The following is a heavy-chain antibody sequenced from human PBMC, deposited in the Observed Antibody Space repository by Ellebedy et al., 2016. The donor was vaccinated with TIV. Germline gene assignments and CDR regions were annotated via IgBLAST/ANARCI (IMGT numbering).Heavy chain of an antibody. V-gene: IGHV1-24*01. Sequence: GESLKISCKVSGYTLTELSMHWVRQAPGKGLEWMGGFDPEDGETIYAQKFQGRVTMTEDTSTDTAYMELSSLRSEDTAVYYCATDKRERYWDWGQGTLVTVSS. CDR2: FDPEDGET. CDR3: ATDKRERYWD. D-gene: IGHD2-8*02. J-gene: IGHJ4*02. CDR1: GYTLTELS.